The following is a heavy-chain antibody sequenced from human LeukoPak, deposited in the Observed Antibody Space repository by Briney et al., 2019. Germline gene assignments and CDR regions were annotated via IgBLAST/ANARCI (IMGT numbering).Heavy chain of an antibody. CDR2: INPNSGGT. CDR1: GYTFTGYY. Sequence: ASVKVSCKASGYTFTGYYMHWVRQAPGQGLERMGRINPNSGGTNYAQKFQGRVTMTRDTSISTAYMELSRLRSDDTAVYYCARAPSYDFWSGYYFDYWGQGTLVTVSS. J-gene: IGHJ4*02. V-gene: IGHV1-2*06. CDR3: ARAPSYDFWSGYYFDY. D-gene: IGHD3-3*01.